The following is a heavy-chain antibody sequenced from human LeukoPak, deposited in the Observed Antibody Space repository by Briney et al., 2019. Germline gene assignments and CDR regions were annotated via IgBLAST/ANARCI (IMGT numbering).Heavy chain of an antibody. CDR3: ARGESGDYHDALNI. J-gene: IGHJ3*02. V-gene: IGHV1-2*02. CDR1: GYTFTGYY. D-gene: IGHD4-17*01. Sequence: ASVKVSCKASGYTFTGYYMHWVRQAPGQGLEWMGWINPNSGASNYAQKFQGRVTMTRDTSISTAYMELSSLRSDDTAVYYCARGESGDYHDALNIWGQGTMVTVSS. CDR2: INPNSGAS.